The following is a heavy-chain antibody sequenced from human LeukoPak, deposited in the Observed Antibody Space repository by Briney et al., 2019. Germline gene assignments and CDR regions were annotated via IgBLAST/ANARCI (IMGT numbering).Heavy chain of an antibody. Sequence: GGSLRLSCAASGFTFGRYVMSWVRQAPGKGLEWVSAISSSGDSTYYADSVKGRFTISRDNSKNTVFLHMNSLRAEDTAIYYCAQEVYHSSTSCRFDYWGRGTPVTVSS. J-gene: IGHJ4*02. D-gene: IGHD2-2*01. CDR1: GFTFGRYV. V-gene: IGHV3-23*01. CDR3: AQEVYHSSTSCRFDY. CDR2: ISSSGDST.